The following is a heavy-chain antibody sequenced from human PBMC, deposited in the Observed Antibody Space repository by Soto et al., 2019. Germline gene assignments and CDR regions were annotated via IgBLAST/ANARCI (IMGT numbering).Heavy chain of an antibody. CDR3: ARHLTDTNYYYYMDV. J-gene: IGHJ6*03. Sequence: PGESLKISCKGSGYSFTSYWIGWVRQMPGKGLEWMGIIYPGDSDTRYSPSFQGQVTISADKSISTAYLQWSSLKASDTAMYYCARHLTDTNYYYYMDVWGKGTTVTVSS. V-gene: IGHV5-51*01. D-gene: IGHD5-18*01. CDR1: GYSFTSYW. CDR2: IYPGDSDT.